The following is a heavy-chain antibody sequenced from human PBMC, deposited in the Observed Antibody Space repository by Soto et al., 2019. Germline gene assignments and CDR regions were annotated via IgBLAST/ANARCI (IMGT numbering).Heavy chain of an antibody. CDR3: ARGQRFSDWFDP. CDR2: VYSSGGT. CDR1: GGSMTSYY. J-gene: IGHJ5*02. V-gene: IGHV4-4*07. Sequence: XETLSLTCTVSGGSMTSYYWTGIRQPAGKGLEWIGRVYSSGGTHYNPSLKSRVTISLDTSKNQFSLRLLSVTDADTAVYFCARGQRFSDWFDPWGQGTLVTVSS. D-gene: IGHD3-3*01.